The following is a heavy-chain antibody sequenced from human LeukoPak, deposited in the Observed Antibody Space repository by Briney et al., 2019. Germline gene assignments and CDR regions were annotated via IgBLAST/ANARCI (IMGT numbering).Heavy chain of an antibody. J-gene: IGHJ4*02. Sequence: ASGKVSCKVSGYSLTELSMDWVRQAPGKGLEWMGGFDPEDGETLYAQKLQGRVTLTEDTSTDTAYMELSSLRSEDTAVYFCATSFMVRGSLDYWGQGTLVTVSS. CDR3: ATSFMVRGSLDY. CDR2: FDPEDGET. D-gene: IGHD3-10*01. CDR1: GYSLTELS. V-gene: IGHV1-24*01.